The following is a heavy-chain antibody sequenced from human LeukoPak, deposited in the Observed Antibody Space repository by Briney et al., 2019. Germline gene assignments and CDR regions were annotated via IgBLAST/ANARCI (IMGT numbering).Heavy chain of an antibody. V-gene: IGHV7-4-1*02. D-gene: IGHD3-10*01. J-gene: IGHJ5*02. CDR1: GYTFTSYA. CDR3: ARERYGSGSYNWFDP. Sequence: ASVKVSCKASGYTFTSYAMNWVRQALGQGLEWMGWINTNTGNPTYAQGFTGRFVFSLDTSVSTAYLQISSLKAEDTAVYYCARERYGSGSYNWFDPWGQGTLVTVSS. CDR2: INTNTGNP.